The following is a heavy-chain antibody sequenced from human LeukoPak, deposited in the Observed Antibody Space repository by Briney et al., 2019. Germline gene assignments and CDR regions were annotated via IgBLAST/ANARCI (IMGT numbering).Heavy chain of an antibody. V-gene: IGHV4-4*02. Sequence: SGTLSLTCAVSGGSISNENWWGWVRRPPGKGLERIGEIYHSGSTNYIPSLKSRVTISVDKSKNQFSLKLTSVTAADTAVYYCAGSPIGYGMDVWGQGTTVTVSS. CDR2: IYHSGST. J-gene: IGHJ6*02. CDR1: GGSISNENW. CDR3: AGSPIGYGMDV.